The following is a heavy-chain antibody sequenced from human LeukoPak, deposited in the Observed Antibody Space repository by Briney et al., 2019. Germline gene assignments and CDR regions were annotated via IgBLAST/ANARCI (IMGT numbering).Heavy chain of an antibody. CDR2: ISGSGGST. CDR3: AKGSIADYDFWSGYYTHYFDY. D-gene: IGHD3-3*01. CDR1: GFTFSSYA. J-gene: IGHJ4*02. V-gene: IGHV3-23*01. Sequence: GGSLRLSCAASGFTFSSYAMSWVRQAPGKGLEWVSAISGSGGSTYYADSVKGRFTMSRDNSKNTLYLQMNSLRAEDTAVYYCAKGSIADYDFWSGYYTHYFDYWGQGTLVTVSS.